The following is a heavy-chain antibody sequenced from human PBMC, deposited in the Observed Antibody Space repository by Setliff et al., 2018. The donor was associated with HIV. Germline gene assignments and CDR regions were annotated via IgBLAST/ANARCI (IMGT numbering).Heavy chain of an antibody. Sequence: PSETLSLTCAVYVGSFSGHYWIWIRQPPGKGLEWIGETNPSGSTKYNPSLKSRVTISVDRSKNQFSLKLTSVTAADTAVYYCARGQDLGATWTGYYYYYMDVWGKETTVTVSS. D-gene: IGHD1-26*01. CDR3: ARGQDLGATWTGYYYYYMDV. V-gene: IGHV4-34*01. J-gene: IGHJ6*03. CDR2: TNPSGST. CDR1: VGSFSGHY.